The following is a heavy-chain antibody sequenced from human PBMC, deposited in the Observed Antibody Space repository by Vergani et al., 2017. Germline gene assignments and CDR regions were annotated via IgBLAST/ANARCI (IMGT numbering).Heavy chain of an antibody. D-gene: IGHD4-17*01. CDR3: VRLRYGDYMPDS. V-gene: IGHV4-38-2*02. CDR1: GYSISSGYF. Sequence: QVQLQESGPGLVKPSQTLSLTCTVSGYSISSGYFWGWIRQPPGKGLEWIGNIYHSGITYYSPSLKSRVTISVDTSKNQFSLKLNSVTAADTAMYYCVRLRYGDYMPDSWGQGTLVTVSS. J-gene: IGHJ4*02. CDR2: IYHSGIT.